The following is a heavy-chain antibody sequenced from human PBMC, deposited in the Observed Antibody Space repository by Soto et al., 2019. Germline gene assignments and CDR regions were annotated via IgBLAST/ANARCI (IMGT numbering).Heavy chain of an antibody. CDR2: LIPILGIA. CDR1: GGTFSSYT. Sequence: QVQLVQSGAEVTKPGSSVKVSCKASGGTFSSYTISWVRQAPGKGLEWMGRLIPILGIANYAQKVQGRVTITAEKSTRPAYMELSSLRSEDTAVYYCARGKEDDFWSGYYLDYWGQGTLVTVSS. D-gene: IGHD3-3*01. V-gene: IGHV1-69*02. J-gene: IGHJ4*02. CDR3: ARGKEDDFWSGYYLDY.